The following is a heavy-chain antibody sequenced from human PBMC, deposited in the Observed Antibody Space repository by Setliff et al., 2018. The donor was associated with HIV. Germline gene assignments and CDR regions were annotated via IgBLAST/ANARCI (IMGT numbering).Heavy chain of an antibody. CDR2: VHHSGST. D-gene: IGHD2-21*02. CDR3: ASAGPYCGDDCPYNWLTP. J-gene: IGHJ5*02. Sequence: SETLSLTCTVSSDSISSSYWTWIRQPPGQGLEWIGYVHHSGSTKYNASLRSRATMSVDTSKNLFSLTLRSVTAADTAVYYCASAGPYCGDDCPYNWLTPWGQGTLVTVSS. CDR1: SDSISSSY. V-gene: IGHV4-59*01.